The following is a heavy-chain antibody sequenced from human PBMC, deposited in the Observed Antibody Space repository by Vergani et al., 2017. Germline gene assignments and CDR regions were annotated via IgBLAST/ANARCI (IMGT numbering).Heavy chain of an antibody. Sequence: QVQLVQSGAEVKKPGASVKVSCKASGYTFTRYDINWVRQATGQGLEWMGWMNPNSGNTGYAQKFQGRVTITRNTSISTAYMELSSLRSEDTAVYYCARGSYDSSGYYSNYYYGMDVWGQGTTVTVSS. CDR3: ARGSYDSSGYYSNYYYGMDV. D-gene: IGHD3-22*01. J-gene: IGHJ6*02. V-gene: IGHV1-8*03. CDR1: GYTFTRYD. CDR2: MNPNSGNT.